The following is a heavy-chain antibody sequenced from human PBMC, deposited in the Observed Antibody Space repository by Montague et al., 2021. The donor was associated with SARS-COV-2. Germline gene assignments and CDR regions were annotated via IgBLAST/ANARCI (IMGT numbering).Heavy chain of an antibody. J-gene: IGHJ4*02. D-gene: IGHD5-18*01. CDR3: ARGIRRTWIQLWVRSGFDY. Sequence: CAISGDSVSSSSAAWNWIRQSPSRGLEWLGRTYYTSKWNYNYPLSLQGRLTIRPDMSRNQVSLKLSSVTAADTAVYYCARGIRRTWIQLWVRSGFDYWGQGTLVTVSS. V-gene: IGHV6-1*01. CDR2: TYYTSKWNY. CDR1: GDSVSSSSAA.